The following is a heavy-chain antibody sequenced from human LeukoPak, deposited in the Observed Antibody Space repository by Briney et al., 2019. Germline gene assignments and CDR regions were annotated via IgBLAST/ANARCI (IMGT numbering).Heavy chain of an antibody. CDR1: GGSFSGYY. J-gene: IGHJ4*02. V-gene: IGHV4-34*01. Sequence: NPSETLSLTCAVYGGSFSGYYWSWIRQPPGKGREWIGEINHSGSTNYNPSLKSRVTISIDTSKNQFSLKLSSVTAADTAVYYCASSRGPYYFDYWGQGTLVSVSS. CDR2: INHSGST. CDR3: ASSRGPYYFDY.